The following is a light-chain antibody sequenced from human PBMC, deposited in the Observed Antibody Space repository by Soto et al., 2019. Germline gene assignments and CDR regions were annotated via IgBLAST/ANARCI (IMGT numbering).Light chain of an antibody. V-gene: IGKV1-27*01. Sequence: DIQMTQSPSSLSASVGDIVTITCRASQGISNYLAWYQQKPGKVPKLLIYAASTLQSGVTPRFSGSGSGTDFTLTISSLQPEDVATYYCQKYNSAPRTFGQGTKVDIK. CDR2: AAS. J-gene: IGKJ1*01. CDR3: QKYNSAPRT. CDR1: QGISNY.